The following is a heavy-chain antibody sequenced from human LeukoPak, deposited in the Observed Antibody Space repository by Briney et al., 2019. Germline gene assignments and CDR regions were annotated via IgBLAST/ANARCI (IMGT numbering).Heavy chain of an antibody. CDR2: INQGGTEK. CDR1: GFTFSDYW. Sequence: GGSLRLSCAASGFTFSDYWMTWVRQAPGKGLEWVANINQGGTEKFYVASVKGRFSISRDNAENSLYLQMNSLRAEDTAVYYCVREYYFYHMDGWGEGTTVTVSS. CDR3: VREYYFYHMDG. V-gene: IGHV3-7*01. J-gene: IGHJ6*03.